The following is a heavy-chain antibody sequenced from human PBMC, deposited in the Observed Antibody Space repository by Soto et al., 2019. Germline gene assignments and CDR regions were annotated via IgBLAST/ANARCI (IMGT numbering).Heavy chain of an antibody. CDR1: SGSIRSSNW. Sequence: PSETLSLTCAVSSGSIRSSNWWSWVRQSPGKGLEWIGEIFHNGNTYYNPSLNSRVTISVDTSKNQFSLNLRSVTAADTAVYYWARRTWGMDVWGQGTTVTVSS. CDR3: ARRTWGMDV. CDR2: IFHNGNT. D-gene: IGHD2-8*01. J-gene: IGHJ6*02. V-gene: IGHV4-4*02.